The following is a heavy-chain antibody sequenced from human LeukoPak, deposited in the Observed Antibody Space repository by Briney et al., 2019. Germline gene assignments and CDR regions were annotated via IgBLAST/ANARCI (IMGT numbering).Heavy chain of an antibody. V-gene: IGHV5-51*01. CDR3: ARVSTVVTPLNYYYYGMDV. CDR1: GYSFTSYW. D-gene: IGHD4-23*01. J-gene: IGHJ6*02. Sequence: GESLKISCKGSGYSFTSYWIGWVRQMPGKGLEWMVIIYPGDSDTRYSPSFQGQVTISADKSISTAYLQWSSLKASDTAMYYCARVSTVVTPLNYYYYGMDVWGQGTTVTVSS. CDR2: IYPGDSDT.